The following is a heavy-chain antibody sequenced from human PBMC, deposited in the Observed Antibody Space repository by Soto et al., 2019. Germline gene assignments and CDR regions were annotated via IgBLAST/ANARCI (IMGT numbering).Heavy chain of an antibody. J-gene: IGHJ6*02. D-gene: IGHD6-6*01. CDR1: GGTFSNYA. CDR2: IIPIFGTA. V-gene: IGHV1-69*13. CDR3: ARSPRADSSSSFEAPPYYYYYYGMDV. Sequence: SVKVSCKASGGTFSNYAISWVRQAPGQGLEWMGGIIPIFGTANYAQKFQGRVTITADESTSIAYMELSSLRSEDTAVYYCARSPRADSSSSFEAPPYYYYYYGMDVWGQGTTVTVSS.